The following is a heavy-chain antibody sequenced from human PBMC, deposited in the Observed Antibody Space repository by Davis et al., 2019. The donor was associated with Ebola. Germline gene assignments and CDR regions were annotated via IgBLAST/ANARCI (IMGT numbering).Heavy chain of an antibody. Sequence: GESLKISCAASGFTFSSYAMSWVRQAPGKGLEWVSAISGSGGSTYYADSVKGRFTISRDNSKNTLYLQMNSLRAEDTAVYYCAKDQMRSSWYYFDYWGQGTLVTVSS. J-gene: IGHJ4*02. CDR2: ISGSGGST. CDR1: GFTFSSYA. V-gene: IGHV3-23*01. CDR3: AKDQMRSSWYYFDY. D-gene: IGHD6-13*01.